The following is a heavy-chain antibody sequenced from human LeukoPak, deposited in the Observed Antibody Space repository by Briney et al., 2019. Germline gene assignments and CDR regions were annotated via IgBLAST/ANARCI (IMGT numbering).Heavy chain of an antibody. CDR2: IIPIFGTA. CDR1: GGTFSSYA. J-gene: IGHJ4*02. V-gene: IGHV1-69*06. CDR3: ASQLWFGEFNYFDY. Sequence: SVKVSCKASGGTFSSYAISWVRQAPGQGLEWMGGIIPIFGTANYAQKFQGRVTITADKSTSTAYMELSSLRSEDTAVYYCASQLWFGEFNYFDYWGQGTLVTVSS. D-gene: IGHD3-10*01.